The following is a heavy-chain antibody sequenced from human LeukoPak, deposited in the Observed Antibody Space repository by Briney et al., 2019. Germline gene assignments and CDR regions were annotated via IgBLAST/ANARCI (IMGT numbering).Heavy chain of an antibody. D-gene: IGHD6-13*01. Sequence: GGSLRLSCAASGFTFSDYGMHWVRQAPGKGLEWVAFIRYDGSNKFYADSVKGRFTVSRDNSKKTLYLQMNSLRADDTAVYYCASAVRQQQPWGQGTLVTVSS. V-gene: IGHV3-30*02. CDR2: IRYDGSNK. J-gene: IGHJ5*02. CDR1: GFTFSDYG. CDR3: ASAVRQQQP.